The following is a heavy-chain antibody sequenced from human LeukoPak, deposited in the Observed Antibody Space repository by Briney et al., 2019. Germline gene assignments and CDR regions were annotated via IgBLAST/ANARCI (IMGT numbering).Heavy chain of an antibody. V-gene: IGHV4-59*08. CDR2: IYYSGST. J-gene: IGHJ4*02. CDR1: GGSLSSYY. Sequence: SESLSLTCNVSGGSLSSYYLSWLRQPPGKGLEWIAYIYYSGSTNYNPPPESRVTISVDAYKNQFSLKLSSVIAADAAVYYCATGGRGFDYWGLGTLVTVSS. D-gene: IGHD1-26*01. CDR3: ATGGRGFDY.